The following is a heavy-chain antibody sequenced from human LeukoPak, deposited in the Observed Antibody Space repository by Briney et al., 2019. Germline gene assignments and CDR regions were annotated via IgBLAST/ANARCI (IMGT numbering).Heavy chain of an antibody. CDR1: GGSFSGYY. V-gene: IGHV4-34*01. CDR3: ARLTPYYDFWSGYYHDAFDI. CDR2: INHSGST. Sequence: SETLSLTCAVYGGSFSGYYWSWIRQPPGKGLEWVGEINHSGSTNYNPSLKSRVTISVDTSKNQFSLKLSSVTAADTAVYYCARLTPYYDFWSGYYHDAFDIWGQGTMVTVSS. D-gene: IGHD3-3*01. J-gene: IGHJ3*02.